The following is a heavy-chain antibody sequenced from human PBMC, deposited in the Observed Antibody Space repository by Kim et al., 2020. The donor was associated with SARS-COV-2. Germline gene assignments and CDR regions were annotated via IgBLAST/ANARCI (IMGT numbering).Heavy chain of an antibody. J-gene: IGHJ1*01. CDR2: INHSGST. CDR1: GGSFSGYY. CDR3: ARRAARYCSSTSCPNYEKRAEYFQH. Sequence: SETLYLTCAVYGGSFSGYYWSWIRQPPGKGLEWIGEINHSGSTNYNPSLKSRVTISVDTSKNQFSLKLSSVTAADTAVYYCARRAARYCSSTSCPNYEKRAEYFQHWGQGTLVTVSS. V-gene: IGHV4-34*01. D-gene: IGHD2-2*01.